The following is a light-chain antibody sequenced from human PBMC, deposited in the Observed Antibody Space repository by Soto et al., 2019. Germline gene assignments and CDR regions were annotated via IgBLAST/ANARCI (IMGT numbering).Light chain of an antibody. CDR3: QHYGTSTRT. CDR2: AAS. CDR1: QSVSATY. Sequence: EIVLTQSPGTLSLSPGESATLSCRATQSVSATYLAWYQQKPGQAPRLLIYAASSRATDIPDRFSGSGSGTDITLAISRLEPEDFAVYWCQHYGTSTRTFGHGTKV. V-gene: IGKV3-20*01. J-gene: IGKJ1*01.